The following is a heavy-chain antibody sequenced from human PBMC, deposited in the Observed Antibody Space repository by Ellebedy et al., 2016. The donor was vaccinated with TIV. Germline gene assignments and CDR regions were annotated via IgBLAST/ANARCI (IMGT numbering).Heavy chain of an antibody. CDR2: INPNSGGT. V-gene: IGHV1-2*02. CDR1: GYTFTGYY. J-gene: IGHJ5*02. Sequence: ASVKVSXKASGYTFTGYYMLWVRQAPGQGLEWMGWINPNSGGTNYAQKFQGRVTMTRDTSISTAYMELSRLRSDDTAVYYCARASAVAAPLPDPWGQGTLVTVSS. D-gene: IGHD6-19*01. CDR3: ARASAVAAPLPDP.